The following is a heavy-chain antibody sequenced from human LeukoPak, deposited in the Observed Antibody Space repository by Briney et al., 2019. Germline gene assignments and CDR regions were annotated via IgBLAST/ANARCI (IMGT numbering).Heavy chain of an antibody. D-gene: IGHD3-10*01. CDR2: INPNSGGT. J-gene: IGHJ4*02. CDR3: ARGRGFGELLIY. CDR1: GYTFTSYY. V-gene: IGHV1-2*02. Sequence: ASVKVSCKASGYTFTSYYMHWVRQAPGQGLEWMGWINPNSGGTNYAQKFQGRVTMTRDTSISTAYMELSRLRSDDTAVYYCARGRGFGELLIYWGQGTLVTVSS.